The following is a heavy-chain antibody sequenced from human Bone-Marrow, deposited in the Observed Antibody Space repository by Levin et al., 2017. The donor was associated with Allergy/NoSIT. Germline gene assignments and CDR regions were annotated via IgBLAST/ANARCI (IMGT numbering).Heavy chain of an antibody. Sequence: SCAASGFTFTSYAMSWVRQAPGKGLEWVSSISGSGDNTYYTDSVKGRFTISRDNSKNTLYLQMNSLRDEDTAVYYCAKSQWEFYHWGQGTLVTVSS. J-gene: IGHJ4*02. CDR3: AKSQWEFYH. CDR2: ISGSGDNT. CDR1: GFTFTSYA. D-gene: IGHD1-26*01. V-gene: IGHV3-23*01.